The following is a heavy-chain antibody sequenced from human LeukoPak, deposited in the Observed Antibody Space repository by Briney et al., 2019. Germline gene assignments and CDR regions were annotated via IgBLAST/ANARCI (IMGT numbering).Heavy chain of an antibody. Sequence: PGRSLRLSCAASGFTFSSYAMHWVRQAPGKGLEWVAVISYDGSNKYYADSVKGRFTISRDNSKNALYLQMNSLRAEDTAVYYCASFWNLDYWGQGTLVTVSS. CDR1: GFTFSSYA. CDR2: ISYDGSNK. J-gene: IGHJ4*02. D-gene: IGHD3-3*01. CDR3: ASFWNLDY. V-gene: IGHV3-30-3*01.